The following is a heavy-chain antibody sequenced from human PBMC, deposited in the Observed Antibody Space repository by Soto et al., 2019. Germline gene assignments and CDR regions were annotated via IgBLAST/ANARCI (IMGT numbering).Heavy chain of an antibody. CDR3: ASRPSGSGFDP. Sequence: QLQLQESGSGLVKPSQTLSLTCAVSGGSISSGGYSWIWIRQPPGKGREWIGYIYHSGSTYYSPSLTSRVTLSVARSKNQFSLKLSSVTAAGTAVYYCASRPSGSGFDPWGQGTLVTVSS. CDR1: GGSISSGGYS. V-gene: IGHV4-30-2*01. J-gene: IGHJ5*02. D-gene: IGHD1-26*01. CDR2: IYHSGST.